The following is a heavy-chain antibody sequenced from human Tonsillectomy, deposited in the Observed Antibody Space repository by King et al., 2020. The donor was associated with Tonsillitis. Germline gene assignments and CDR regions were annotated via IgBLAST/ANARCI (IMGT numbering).Heavy chain of an antibody. V-gene: IGHV4-39*01. Sequence: LQLQESGPGLVKPSETLSLTCTVSGGSISSSSYFWGWIRQPPGKGLEWIGSIYYSGSTSYNPSLKSRVTISVDTSKNQFSLKLTSVTAADTAVYYCARTGGRYYTFWFDTWGQGTLVTVSS. J-gene: IGHJ5*02. CDR1: GGSISSSSYF. D-gene: IGHD1-26*01. CDR3: ARTGGRYYTFWFDT. CDR2: IYYSGST.